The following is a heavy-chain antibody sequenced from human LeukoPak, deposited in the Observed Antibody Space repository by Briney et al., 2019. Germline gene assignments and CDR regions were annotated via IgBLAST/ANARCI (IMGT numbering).Heavy chain of an antibody. V-gene: IGHV4-39*07. Sequence: SETLSLTCTVSGASIRSRSYYWGWIRQPPGKGLEWIGTVYFSGSTFSNPSLKSRVTISVDTSKNQFSLKLSSVTAADTAVYYCARARSDSSGYYYWGQGTLVTVSS. CDR2: VYFSGST. J-gene: IGHJ4*02. D-gene: IGHD3-22*01. CDR3: ARARSDSSGYYY. CDR1: GASIRSRSYY.